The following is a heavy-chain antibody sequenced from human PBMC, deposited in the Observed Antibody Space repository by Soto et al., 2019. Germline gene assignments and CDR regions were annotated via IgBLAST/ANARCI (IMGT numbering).Heavy chain of an antibody. CDR2: IYHSGST. CDR3: AAKVVPAAKEAFDP. J-gene: IGHJ5*02. CDR1: GGSISSSNW. D-gene: IGHD2-2*01. V-gene: IGHV4-4*02. Sequence: QVQLQESGPGLVKPSGTLALTCAVSGGSISSSNWWSWVRHPPGKGLEWIGEIYHSGSTNYNPSLEIAVPLSVDKCNNQFSLKLSFVTAAATAVYYCAAKVVPAAKEAFDPWGQGTLVTVSS.